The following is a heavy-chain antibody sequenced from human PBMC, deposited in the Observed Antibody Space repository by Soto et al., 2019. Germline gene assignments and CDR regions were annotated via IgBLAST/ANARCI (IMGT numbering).Heavy chain of an antibody. V-gene: IGHV4-38-2*01. CDR1: ASSMSSASF. CDR3: ARTWLAGGTPADAFDI. J-gene: IGHJ3*02. CDR2: IFHTGGT. Sequence: PSETLSLTCAVSASSMSSASFWGCIRQPPGKGLEWIATIFHTGGTYYNPSLKSRVTISVDTSNNQFSLRLNSVTAADTALYFCARTWLAGGTPADAFDIWGQGTMVTVSS. D-gene: IGHD2-15*01.